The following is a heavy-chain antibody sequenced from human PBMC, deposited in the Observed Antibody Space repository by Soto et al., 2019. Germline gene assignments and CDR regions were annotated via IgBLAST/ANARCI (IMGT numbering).Heavy chain of an antibody. J-gene: IGHJ5*02. CDR3: ARDGDSYYDFWSGYYTVWFDP. V-gene: IGHV1-18*01. CDR2: ISAYNGNT. Sequence: ASVKVSCKASGYTFTSYGISWVRQAPGQGLEWMGWISAYNGNTNYAQKLQGRVTMTTDTSTSTAYMELRSLRSDDTAVYYCARDGDSYYDFWSGYYTVWFDPWGQGTLVTV. CDR1: GYTFTSYG. D-gene: IGHD3-3*01.